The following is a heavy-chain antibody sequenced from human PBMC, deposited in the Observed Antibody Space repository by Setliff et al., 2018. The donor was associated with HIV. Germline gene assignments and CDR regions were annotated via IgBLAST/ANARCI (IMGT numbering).Heavy chain of an antibody. CDR1: GGSISSYY. J-gene: IGHJ6*02. CDR2: IYTSGSP. V-gene: IGHV4-4*09. Sequence: PSETLSLTCTVSGGSISSYYWSWIRQSPGKRLEWIGNIYTSGSPNYNPSPKSRVIISVDTSKNQFYLRLGSVTAADTAVYYCARHGDGSGSFYYYGMDVWGQGTTVTVSS. D-gene: IGHD3-10*01. CDR3: ARHGDGSGSFYYYGMDV.